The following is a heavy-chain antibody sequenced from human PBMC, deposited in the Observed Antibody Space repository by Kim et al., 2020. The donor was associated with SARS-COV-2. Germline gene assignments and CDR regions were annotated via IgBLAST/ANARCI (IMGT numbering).Heavy chain of an antibody. CDR3: ARGRHIVVVTAIQADY. D-gene: IGHD2-21*02. V-gene: IGHV4-34*01. J-gene: IGHJ4*02. CDR1: GGSFSGYY. CDR2: INHSGST. Sequence: SETLSLTCAVYGGSFSGYYWSWIRQPPGKGLEWIGEINHSGSTNYNPSLKSRVTISVDTSKNQFSLKLSSVTAADTAVYYCARGRHIVVVTAIQADYWGQGTLVTVSS.